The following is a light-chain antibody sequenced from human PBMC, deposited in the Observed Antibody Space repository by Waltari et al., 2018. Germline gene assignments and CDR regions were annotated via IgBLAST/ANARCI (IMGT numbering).Light chain of an antibody. CDR1: QSISSW. CDR2: DAS. V-gene: IGKV1-5*01. J-gene: IGKJ4*01. CDR3: QQYNSYSLT. Sequence: DIQMTQSPSTLSASVVARVTITCRASQSISSWLAWYQQKPGKAPKLLIYDASSLESGVPSRFSGSGSGTEFTLTISSLQPDDFATYYCQQYNSYSLTFGGGTKVEIK.